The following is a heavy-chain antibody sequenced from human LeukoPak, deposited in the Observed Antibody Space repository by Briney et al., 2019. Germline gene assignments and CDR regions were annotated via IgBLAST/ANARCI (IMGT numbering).Heavy chain of an antibody. CDR1: GFNFSDYY. D-gene: IGHD3-10*01. CDR2: ISSSGRTI. CDR3: ARGMDYYGSGSYYAPSSVDY. V-gene: IGHV3-11*04. Sequence: PGGSLRLSCAASGFNFSDYYMSWIRQAPGEGLEWVSYISSSGRTIYYAVSVKGRFTISRDNAKNSLYLQMNSLRAEDTAVYYCARGMDYYGSGSYYAPSSVDYWGQGTLVTVSS. J-gene: IGHJ4*02.